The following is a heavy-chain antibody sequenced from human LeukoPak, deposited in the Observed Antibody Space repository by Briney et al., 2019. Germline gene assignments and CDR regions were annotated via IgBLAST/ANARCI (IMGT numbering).Heavy chain of an antibody. CDR2: IYYSGGT. D-gene: IGHD6-19*01. Sequence: PAETLSLTCTVSGGSISSSSYYWGWIRQPPGKGLEWIGSIYYSGGTYYNPSLKSRVTISVDSSKNQFSLKLSSVTAADTAVYYCARPAVAGWATHFDYWGQGTLVTVSS. V-gene: IGHV4-39*01. CDR1: GGSISSSSYY. J-gene: IGHJ4*02. CDR3: ARPAVAGWATHFDY.